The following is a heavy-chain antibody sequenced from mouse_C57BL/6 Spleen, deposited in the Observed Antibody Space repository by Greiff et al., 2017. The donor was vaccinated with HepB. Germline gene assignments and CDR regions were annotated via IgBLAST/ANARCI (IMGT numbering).Heavy chain of an antibody. D-gene: IGHD3-2*02. CDR3: ARSGGRRYYFDY. CDR2: IDPSDSYT. Sequence: QVQLKQPGAELVMPGASVKLSCKASGYTFTSYWMHWVKQRPGQGLEWIGEIDPSDSYTNYNQKFKGKSTLTVDKSSSTAYMQLSSLTSEDSAVYYCARSGGRRYYFDYWGQGTTLTVSS. V-gene: IGHV1-69*01. J-gene: IGHJ2*01. CDR1: GYTFTSYW.